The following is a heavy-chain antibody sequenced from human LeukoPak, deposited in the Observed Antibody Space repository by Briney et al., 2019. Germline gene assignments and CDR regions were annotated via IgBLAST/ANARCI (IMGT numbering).Heavy chain of an antibody. J-gene: IGHJ4*02. V-gene: IGHV3-21*01. D-gene: IGHD6-19*01. CDR3: AREEGVAVAGNFDY. Sequence: PGGSLRLSCAASGFTFSTYGMNWVRQAPGKGLEWVSSISTSGGFIYYADSVKGRFTISRDNAKNSLYLQMNSLRAEDTAVYYCAREEGVAVAGNFDYWGQGTLVTVSS. CDR2: ISTSGGFI. CDR1: GFTFSTYG.